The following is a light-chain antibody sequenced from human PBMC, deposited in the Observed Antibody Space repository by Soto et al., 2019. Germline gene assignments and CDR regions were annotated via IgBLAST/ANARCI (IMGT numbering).Light chain of an antibody. J-gene: IGKJ1*01. V-gene: IGKV3-11*01. CDR2: DAS. CDR1: QSVSSY. CDR3: QQSGDTPPWT. Sequence: EIVLTQSPATLSLSPGERATLSCRASQSVSSYLALYQQKPGQAPRLLIYDASNRATGIPARFSGSGSGTDFTLTIRSLEPEDFATYYCQQSGDTPPWTFGQGTQVEIK.